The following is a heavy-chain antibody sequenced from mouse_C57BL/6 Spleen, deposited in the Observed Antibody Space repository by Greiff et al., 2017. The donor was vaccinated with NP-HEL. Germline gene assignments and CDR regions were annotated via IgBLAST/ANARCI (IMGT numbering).Heavy chain of an antibody. J-gene: IGHJ2*01. CDR3: VRHSAVTGFDY. CDR2: IRSKSNNYAT. Sequence: EVQLKESGGGLVQPKGSLKLSCAASGFSFNTYAMNWVRQAPGKGLEWVARIRSKSNNYATYYADSVKDRFTISRDDSESMLYLQMNNLKTEDTAMYYCVRHSAVTGFDYWGQGTTLTVSS. D-gene: IGHD2-2*01. CDR1: GFSFNTYA. V-gene: IGHV10-1*01.